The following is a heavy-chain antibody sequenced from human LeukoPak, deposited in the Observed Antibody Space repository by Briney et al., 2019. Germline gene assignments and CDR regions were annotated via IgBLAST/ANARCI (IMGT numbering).Heavy chain of an antibody. CDR2: ISGSGGST. V-gene: IGHV3-23*01. CDR3: AEPEGGYYDIRPD. CDR1: GFVFSSYA. D-gene: IGHD3-22*01. J-gene: IGHJ4*02. Sequence: GRSLRLSCAASGFVFSSYAMHWVRQAPGKGLEWVSAISGSGGSTYYADSVKGRFTISRDNSKNTLYLQMNSLRAEDTAVYYCAEPEGGYYDIRPDWGQGTLVTVSS.